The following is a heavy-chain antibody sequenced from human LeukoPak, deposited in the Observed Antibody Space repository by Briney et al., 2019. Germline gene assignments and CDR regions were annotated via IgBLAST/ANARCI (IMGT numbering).Heavy chain of an antibody. CDR2: ISAYNGNT. D-gene: IGHD6-13*01. Sequence: ASVKVFCKASGYTFTSYGISWVRQAPGQGLEWMGWISAYNGNTNYAQKLQGRVTMTTDTSTSTAYMELRSLRSDDTAVYYCARSVLGSSRTLGCDYWGQGTLVTVSS. CDR1: GYTFTSYG. J-gene: IGHJ4*02. CDR3: ARSVLGSSRTLGCDY. V-gene: IGHV1-18*01.